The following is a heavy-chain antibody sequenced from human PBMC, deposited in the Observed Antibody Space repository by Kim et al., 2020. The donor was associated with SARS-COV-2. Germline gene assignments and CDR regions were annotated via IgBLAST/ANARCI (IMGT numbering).Heavy chain of an antibody. J-gene: IGHJ3*02. V-gene: IGHV3-15*01. CDR3: TTAGSYYLDNAFDI. Sequence: AAPVKGRFTISRDDSKNTLYLQMNSLKTEDTAVYYCTTAGSYYLDNAFDIWGQGTMVTVSS. D-gene: IGHD1-26*01.